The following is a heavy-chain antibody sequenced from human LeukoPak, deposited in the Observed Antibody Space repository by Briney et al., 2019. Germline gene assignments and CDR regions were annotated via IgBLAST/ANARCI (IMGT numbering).Heavy chain of an antibody. J-gene: IGHJ4*02. CDR1: GLTVSNNC. D-gene: IGHD6-6*01. CDR2: IYSGGST. V-gene: IGHV3-66*01. Sequence: PGGSLRPSCAASGLTVSNNCMTWVRQAPGKGLEWVSVIYSGGSTYYADSVKGRFTISRDNSKNTLYLQMNSLRAEDTAVYYCARERVENQQLVGGNYWGQGTLVTVSS. CDR3: ARERVENQQLVGGNY.